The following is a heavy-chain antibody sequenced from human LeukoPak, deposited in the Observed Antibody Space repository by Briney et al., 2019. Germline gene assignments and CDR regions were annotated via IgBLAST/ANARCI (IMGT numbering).Heavy chain of an antibody. D-gene: IGHD6-19*01. CDR1: GYSFTSYW. J-gene: IGHJ4*02. Sequence: GESLKISCKGSGYSFTSYWIGWVRQMPGKGLEWMGIIYPGDSDTRYSPSFQGQVTISADKSISTAYLQWSSLKASDTAMYYCARYPLAVAGPYYFDYWGQGTLVTASS. CDR3: ARYPLAVAGPYYFDY. V-gene: IGHV5-51*01. CDR2: IYPGDSDT.